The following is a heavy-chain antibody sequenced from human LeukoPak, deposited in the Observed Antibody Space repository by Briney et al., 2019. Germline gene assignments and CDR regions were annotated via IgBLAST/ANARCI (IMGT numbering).Heavy chain of an antibody. J-gene: IGHJ4*02. V-gene: IGHV4-38-2*02. Sequence: SETLSLTCSISGYSISSGYFWGWIRQPPGKGLEWIGSVFYTGSTSYNPSLKSRVTISVDTSKNQFSLKVNSVTAEDTAVYYCSKRTGLGYWGQGILVTVTS. CDR3: SKRTGLGY. CDR2: VFYTGST. CDR1: GYSISSGYF. D-gene: IGHD1-1*01.